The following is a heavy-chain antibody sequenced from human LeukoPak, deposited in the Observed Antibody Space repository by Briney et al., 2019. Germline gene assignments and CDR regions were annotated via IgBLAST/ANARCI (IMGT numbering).Heavy chain of an antibody. J-gene: IGHJ4*02. CDR1: GFTFSSYA. V-gene: IGHV3-23*01. CDR2: ISSSGSDT. D-gene: IGHD3-10*01. CDR3: TREDYGSGSYPFDY. Sequence: PGGSLRLSCAASGFTFSSYAMSWVRQAPGKGLEWVSAISSSGSDTYHADSVKGRFTISRDKSKNTLYLQMNSLKTEDTAVYYCTREDYGSGSYPFDYWGQGTLVTVSS.